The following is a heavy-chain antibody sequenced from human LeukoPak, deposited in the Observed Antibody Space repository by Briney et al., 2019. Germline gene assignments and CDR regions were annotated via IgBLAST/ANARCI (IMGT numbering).Heavy chain of an antibody. CDR1: GGSFSGYY. D-gene: IGHD6-13*01. J-gene: IGHJ4*02. CDR2: INHSGST. CDR3: ARLSGIAAAGD. V-gene: IGHV4-34*01. Sequence: SETLSLTCAVYGGSFSGYYWSWIRQPPGKGLEWIGEINHSGSTNYNPSLKSRVTISVDTSKNQFSLKLSSVTAADTAVYYCARLSGIAAAGDWGQGTLVTVSS.